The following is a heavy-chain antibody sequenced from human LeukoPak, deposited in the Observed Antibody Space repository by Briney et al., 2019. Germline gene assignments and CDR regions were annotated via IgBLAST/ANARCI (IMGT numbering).Heavy chain of an antibody. CDR2: IYYSGRT. CDR3: AVIRNYYYYYGMDV. V-gene: IGHV4-39*01. D-gene: IGHD3-10*01. J-gene: IGHJ6*02. CDR1: GGSISSSSYY. Sequence: PSETLSLTCTVSGGSISSSSYYWGWIRQPPGKGLEWIGSIYYSGRTYYNPSLKSRVTISVDTSKNQFSMKLSSVTAADTAVYYCAVIRNYYYYYGMDVWGQGTTVTVSS.